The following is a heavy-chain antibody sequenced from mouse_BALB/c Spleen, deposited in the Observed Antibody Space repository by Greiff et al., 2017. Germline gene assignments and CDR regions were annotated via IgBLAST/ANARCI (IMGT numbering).Heavy chain of an antibody. CDR1: GYSITSDYA. V-gene: IGHV3-2*02. Sequence: EVKLVESGPGLVKPSQSLSLTCTVTGYSITSDYAWNWIRQFPGNKLEWMGYISYSGSTSYNPSLKSRISITRDTSKNQFFLQLNSVTTEDTATYYCARGMITTWFAYWGQGTLVTVSA. J-gene: IGHJ3*01. CDR3: ARGMITTWFAY. D-gene: IGHD2-4*01. CDR2: ISYSGST.